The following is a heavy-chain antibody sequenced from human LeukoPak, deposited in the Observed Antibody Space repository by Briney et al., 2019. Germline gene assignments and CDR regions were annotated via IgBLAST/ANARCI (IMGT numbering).Heavy chain of an antibody. J-gene: IGHJ4*02. D-gene: IGHD2-21*02. CDR3: ARGKTMVYCGGDCYRFDN. Sequence: ASVKVSCKASGYTFTGYYMHWVRQAPGQGLQWMGWINPNSGGTNYAQKFQGRVTMTRDTSISTAYMELSRLLSGDTAVYYCARGKTMVYCGGDCYRFDNWGQGTLVTVSS. CDR2: INPNSGGT. V-gene: IGHV1-2*02. CDR1: GYTFTGYY.